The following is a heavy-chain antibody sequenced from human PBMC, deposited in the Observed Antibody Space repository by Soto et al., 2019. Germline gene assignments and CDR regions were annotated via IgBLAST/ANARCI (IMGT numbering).Heavy chain of an antibody. CDR3: ARDFEYSSSVKESHHYYYGMDV. CDR1: GFTSRSFA. D-gene: IGHD6-6*01. J-gene: IGHJ6*02. CDR2: FSYDGRNK. Sequence: QVQLVESGGGGVKLGGSWESSWQAPGFTSRSFAMHGAPRAQGRGLGGWPVFSYDGRNKYSPDSVKGRFTISRNNSKNSLYLQMNRLRAEDTAVYYCARDFEYSSSVKESHHYYYGMDVWGQGTTVTVSS. V-gene: IGHV3-30*04.